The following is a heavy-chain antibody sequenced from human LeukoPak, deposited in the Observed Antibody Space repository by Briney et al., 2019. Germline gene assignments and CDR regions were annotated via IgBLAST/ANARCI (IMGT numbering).Heavy chain of an antibody. CDR1: GFTFSNYW. V-gene: IGHV3-7*01. Sequence: GGSLRLSCAASGFTFSNYWTSWVRQAPGKGLEWVANIKQDGSEKYYVDSVKGRFTISRDNAKNSLYLQMNSLRAEDTAVYYCARETYYYDRTGYYGYYFYYMDVWGKGTTVTVSS. J-gene: IGHJ6*03. D-gene: IGHD3-22*01. CDR3: ARETYYYDRTGYYGYYFYYMDV. CDR2: IKQDGSEK.